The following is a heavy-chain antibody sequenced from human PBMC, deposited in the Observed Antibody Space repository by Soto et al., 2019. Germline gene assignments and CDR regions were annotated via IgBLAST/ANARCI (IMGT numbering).Heavy chain of an antibody. CDR3: ARSNGYSSGYGMDV. CDR2: IIPIFGTA. CDR1: GGTFSSYA. Sequence: QVQLVQSGAEVKKPGSSVKVSCTASGGTFSSYAISWVRQAPGQGLEWMGGIIPIFGTANYAQKFQGRVTITADESTSTAYMELSSLRSQDTAVYYCARSNGYSSGYGMDVWGQGTTVTVSS. V-gene: IGHV1-69*01. J-gene: IGHJ6*02. D-gene: IGHD6-25*01.